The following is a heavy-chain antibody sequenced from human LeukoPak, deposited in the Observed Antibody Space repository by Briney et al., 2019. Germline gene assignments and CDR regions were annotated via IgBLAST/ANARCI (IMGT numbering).Heavy chain of an antibody. CDR2: INWNGGST. V-gene: IGHV3-20*04. D-gene: IGHD5-12*01. J-gene: IGHJ6*03. CDR3: AGRGYSGYDRIYYYYYYMDV. CDR1: GFTFDDYG. Sequence: GGSLRLSCAASGFTFDDYGLSWVRQAPGKGLEWVSTINWNGGSTGYADSVKGRFTISRDNAKNSLYLQMNSLRAEDTAVYYCAGRGYSGYDRIYYYYYYMDVWGKGTTVTISS.